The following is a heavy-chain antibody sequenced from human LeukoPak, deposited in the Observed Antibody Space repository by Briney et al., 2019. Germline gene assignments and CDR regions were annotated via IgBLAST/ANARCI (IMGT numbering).Heavy chain of an antibody. V-gene: IGHV1-2*02. CDR1: GYTFTGYY. CDR2: INPNIGGT. J-gene: IGHJ4*02. D-gene: IGHD5-12*01. Sequence: ASVKVSCTAAGYTFTGYYMHWWRQAPGHRLEWMGWINPNIGGTNYAQKCQGRVTMTRDTSISTAYMELSRLRSDDTAVYYCARDHGRDIVATTFYFDYWGQGTLVTVSS. CDR3: ARDHGRDIVATTFYFDY.